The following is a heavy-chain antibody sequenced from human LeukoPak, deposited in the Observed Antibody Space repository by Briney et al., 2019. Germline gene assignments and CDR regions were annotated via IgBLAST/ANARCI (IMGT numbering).Heavy chain of an antibody. Sequence: GGSLRLSCSASGFTFSTYNMNWVRQAPGKGLEWVSSISSSGSYIYYADSVKGRSTISRDSAKNSLYLQMNSLRAEDTAVYYCARLRNVGGNPHPFNVWGQGTTVTVSS. V-gene: IGHV3-21*01. CDR2: ISSSGSYI. CDR3: ARLRNVGGNPHPFNV. J-gene: IGHJ3*01. CDR1: GFTFSTYN. D-gene: IGHD4-23*01.